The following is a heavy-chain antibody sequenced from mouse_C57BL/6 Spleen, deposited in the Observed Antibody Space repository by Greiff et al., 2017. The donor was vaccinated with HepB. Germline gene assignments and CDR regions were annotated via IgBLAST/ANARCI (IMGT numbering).Heavy chain of an antibody. V-gene: IGHV14-4*01. CDR3: TKTLGYFDY. J-gene: IGHJ2*01. CDR1: GFNIKDDY. Sequence: EVQRVESGAELVRPGASVKLSCTASGFNIKDDYMHWVKQRPEQGLEWIGWIDPENGDTEYASKFQGKATITADTSSNTAYLQLSSLTSEDTAVYYCTKTLGYFDYWGQGTTLTVSS. D-gene: IGHD4-1*01. CDR2: IDPENGDT.